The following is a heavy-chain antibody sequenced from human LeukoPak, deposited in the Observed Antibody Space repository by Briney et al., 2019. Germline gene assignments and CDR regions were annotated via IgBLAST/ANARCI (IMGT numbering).Heavy chain of an antibody. CDR1: GYTFTGYY. J-gene: IGHJ5*02. CDR2: INPNSGGT. CDR3: AREGFMINWFDP. Sequence: ASVKVSCKASGYTFTGYYMHWVRQAPGQGLEWMGRINPNSGGTNYAQRFQGRVTMTRDTSISTAYMELSRLRSDDTAVYYCAREGFMINWFDPWGQGTLVTVSS. D-gene: IGHD3-16*01. V-gene: IGHV1-2*06.